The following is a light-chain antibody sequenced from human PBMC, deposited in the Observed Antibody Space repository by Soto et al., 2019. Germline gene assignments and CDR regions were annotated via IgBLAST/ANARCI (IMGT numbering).Light chain of an antibody. Sequence: QSALTQPASVSGSPGQSITIPCTGTSSDVGSYNLVSWYQQHPGKAPKLMIYEGSKRPSGVSERFSGSKSGNTASLTISGLQAEDEADFYCCSYAGSSSWVFGGGTKVTVL. CDR2: EGS. CDR1: SSDVGSYNL. J-gene: IGLJ3*02. CDR3: CSYAGSSSWV. V-gene: IGLV2-23*01.